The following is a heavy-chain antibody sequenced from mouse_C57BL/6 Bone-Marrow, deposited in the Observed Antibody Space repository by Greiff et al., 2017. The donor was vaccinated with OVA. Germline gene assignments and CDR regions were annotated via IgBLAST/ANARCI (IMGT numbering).Heavy chain of an antibody. J-gene: IGHJ2*01. CDR3: ARKAYYSNYVDY. V-gene: IGHV1-61*01. Sequence: QVQLQQPGAELVRPGSSVKLSCKASGYTFTSYWSDWVHQRPLQFRVWIANLYPSYRYTHYTQTFSDKATLTVDKSSSTAYMQLSSLTSEDSAVYYCARKAYYSNYVDYWGQGTTLTVSS. CDR1: GYTFTSYW. CDR2: LYPSYRYT. D-gene: IGHD2-5*01.